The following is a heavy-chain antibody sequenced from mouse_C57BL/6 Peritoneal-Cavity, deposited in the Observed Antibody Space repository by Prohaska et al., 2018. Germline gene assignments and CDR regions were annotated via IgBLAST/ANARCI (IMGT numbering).Heavy chain of an antibody. CDR3: ARGASLFDY. CDR1: GYTFTDYY. V-gene: IGHV1-76*01. J-gene: IGHJ2*01. CDR2: IYPGSGNT. Sequence: QVQLKQSGAELVRPGASVKLSCKASGYTFTDYYINWVKQRPGQGLEWIARIYPGSGNTYYNEKFKGKATLTAEKSSSTAYMQLSSLTSEDSAVYLCARGASLFDYWGQGTTLTVSS.